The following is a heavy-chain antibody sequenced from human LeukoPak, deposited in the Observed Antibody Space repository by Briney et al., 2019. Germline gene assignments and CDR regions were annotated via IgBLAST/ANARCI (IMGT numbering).Heavy chain of an antibody. CDR1: GGPISSGDYY. Sequence: SETLSLTCTVSGGPISSGDYYWSWIRQPPGKGLEWIGYIYYSGSTYSNPSLRRRVNISVDTAKNQFSLKLSSVTPADTSVYYYAGQGIWRAIDYWGQGTLVTVS. CDR3: AGQGIWRAIDY. V-gene: IGHV4-30-4*08. CDR2: IYYSGST. D-gene: IGHD1-26*01. J-gene: IGHJ4*02.